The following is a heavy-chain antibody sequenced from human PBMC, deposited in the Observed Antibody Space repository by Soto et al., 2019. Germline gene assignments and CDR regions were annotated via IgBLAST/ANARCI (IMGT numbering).Heavy chain of an antibody. CDR3: AKIGGSSSWFFRPYNWFDP. CDR2: ISGSGGST. CDR1: GFTFSSYA. D-gene: IGHD6-13*01. Sequence: GGSLRLSCAASGFTFSSYAMSWVRQAPGKGLEWVSAISGSGGSTYYADSVKGRFTISRDNSKNTLYLQMNSLRAEDTAVYYCAKIGGSSSWFFRPYNWFDPWGQGTLVTVSS. V-gene: IGHV3-23*01. J-gene: IGHJ5*02.